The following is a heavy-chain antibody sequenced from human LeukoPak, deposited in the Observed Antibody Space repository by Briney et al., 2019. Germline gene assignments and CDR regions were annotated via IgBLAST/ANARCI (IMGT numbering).Heavy chain of an antibody. J-gene: IGHJ4*02. D-gene: IGHD3-22*01. Sequence: PGGSLRLSCAASGFTFSSYWMSWVRQAPGKGLELVSAISGSGGSTYYADSVKGRFTISRDNSKNTLYLQMNSLRAEDTAVYYCAKDPYDYYDSSGYYYEPYFDYWGQGTLVTVSS. CDR1: GFTFSSYW. V-gene: IGHV3-23*01. CDR2: ISGSGGST. CDR3: AKDPYDYYDSSGYYYEPYFDY.